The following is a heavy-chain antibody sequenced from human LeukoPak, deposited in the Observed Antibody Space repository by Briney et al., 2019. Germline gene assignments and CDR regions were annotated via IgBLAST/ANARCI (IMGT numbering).Heavy chain of an antibody. CDR3: ARGLRSGYSRSWYRDFDY. CDR1: GYTFTSYG. V-gene: IGHV1-18*01. CDR2: ISAYNGNT. J-gene: IGHJ4*02. Sequence: ASVKVSCKASGYTFTSYGISWVRQAPGQGLEWMGWISAYNGNTIYAQKLQGRVTMTTDTSTSTAYMELRSLRSDDTAVYYCARGLRSGYSRSWYRDFDYWGQGTLVTVSS. D-gene: IGHD6-13*01.